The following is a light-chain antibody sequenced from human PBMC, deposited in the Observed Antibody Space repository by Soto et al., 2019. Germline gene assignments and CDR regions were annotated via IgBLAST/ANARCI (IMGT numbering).Light chain of an antibody. V-gene: IGKV3-11*01. CDR2: DAS. CDR1: QSVSSY. J-gene: IGKJ4*01. Sequence: EIVLTQAPATLSLSPGERATLACRASQSVSSYLACYQQKPGQAPRLLIYDASNRATGIPARFSGSGSGKDFSLTISSLEPEDFAVYYCQHRSNWPRTFVVGTKVDIK. CDR3: QHRSNWPRT.